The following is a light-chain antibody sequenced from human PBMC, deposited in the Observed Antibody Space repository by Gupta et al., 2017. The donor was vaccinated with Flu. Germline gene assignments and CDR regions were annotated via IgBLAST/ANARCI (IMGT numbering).Light chain of an antibody. CDR2: GAT. J-gene: IGKJ5*01. Sequence: EIVLTQSPDTLSLSPGERATLSCRTSQYFSNNFLAWYQQHPGQAPRLLIYGATSRDTGIPERFSGSGSGTDFTLTISIREPEDFAVYYCQQYGSSPLISFGQGTRLEIK. CDR3: QQYGSSPLIS. V-gene: IGKV3-20*01. CDR1: QYFSNNF.